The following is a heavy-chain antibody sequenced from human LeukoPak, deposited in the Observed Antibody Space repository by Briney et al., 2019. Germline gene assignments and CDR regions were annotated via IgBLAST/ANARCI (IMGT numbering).Heavy chain of an antibody. J-gene: IGHJ4*02. V-gene: IGHV1-69*06. D-gene: IGHD6-19*01. CDR1: GYTFTGYY. Sequence: SVKVSCKASGYTFTGYYMHWVRQAPGQGLEWMGGIIPIFGTANYAQKFQGRVTITADKSTSTAYMELSSLRSEDTAVYYCAMGVGAPEDLAVAADFDYWGQGTLVTVSS. CDR3: AMGVGAPEDLAVAADFDY. CDR2: IIPIFGTA.